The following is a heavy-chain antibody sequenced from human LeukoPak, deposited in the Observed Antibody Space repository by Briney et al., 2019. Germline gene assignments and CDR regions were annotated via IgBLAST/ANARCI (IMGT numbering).Heavy chain of an antibody. V-gene: IGHV4-59*08. CDR3: ARLGDARITIFGVVIHSPGWFDP. CDR1: GGSISSYY. J-gene: IGHJ5*02. CDR2: IYYSGST. Sequence: PSETLSLTCTVSGGSISSYYWSWIRQPPGKGLEWIGYIYYSGSTNYNPSLKSRVTISVDTSKNQFSLKLSSVTAADTAVYYCARLGDARITIFGVVIHSPGWFDPWGQGTLVTVSS. D-gene: IGHD3-3*01.